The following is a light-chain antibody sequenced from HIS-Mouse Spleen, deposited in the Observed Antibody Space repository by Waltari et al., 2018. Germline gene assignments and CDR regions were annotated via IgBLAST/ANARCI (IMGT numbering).Light chain of an antibody. V-gene: IGLV3-21*03. CDR2: DDS. Sequence: SYVLTQPPSVSVAPGKTARITCGGNNIGSKSVHWYQQKPGQAPVLDVYDDSDRPSGIPEGFSGSNAGKTATLTISRVEAGDEADYYCQVWDSSSDHTWVFGGGTKLTVL. J-gene: IGLJ3*02. CDR1: NIGSKS. CDR3: QVWDSSSDHTWV.